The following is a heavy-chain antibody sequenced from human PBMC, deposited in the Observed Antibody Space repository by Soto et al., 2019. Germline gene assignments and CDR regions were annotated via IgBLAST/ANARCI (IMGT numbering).Heavy chain of an antibody. V-gene: IGHV3-74*01. CDR3: ARVGEDNSGWCDY. J-gene: IGHJ4*02. Sequence: EVQLVESGGGLVQPGGSLRLSCAASGFTFSSYWMHWVRQAPAKGLVWVSRINNDGSNTNYADSVKGRFTIYRDNANNTLYLQMNRLRGEDTAMGYCARVGEDNSGWCDYWGQGPLVNVSS. D-gene: IGHD6-19*01. CDR1: GFTFSSYW. CDR2: INNDGSNT.